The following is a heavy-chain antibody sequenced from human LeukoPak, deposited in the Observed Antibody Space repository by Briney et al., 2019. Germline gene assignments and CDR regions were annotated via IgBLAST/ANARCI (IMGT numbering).Heavy chain of an antibody. CDR2: INAGNGDDT. Sequence: GASVKVSCKASGYAFPHYGVQWVRPAPGQTLEWMGWINAGNGDDTQYSQKFQARLTMTTDTSATTVYMELSSLRSEDTAVYYCARSGSNWSCDYWGQGTLVTVSS. CDR1: GYAFPHYG. CDR3: ARSGSNWSCDY. D-gene: IGHD6-13*01. V-gene: IGHV1-3*01. J-gene: IGHJ4*02.